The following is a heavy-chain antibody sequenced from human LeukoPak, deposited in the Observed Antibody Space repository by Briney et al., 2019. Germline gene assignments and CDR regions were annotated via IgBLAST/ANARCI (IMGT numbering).Heavy chain of an antibody. D-gene: IGHD2-15*01. J-gene: IGHJ2*01. CDR1: GFSLGTSGVG. CDR2: INWDDDK. CDR3: AHSTHSGCSGGSCPSSPGHPYWYFDL. Sequence: SGPTLLNPTQTLTLTCTFSGFSLGTSGVGVGWIRQPPVKALEWLALINWDDDKGYSPSLKSRLTITKDTSKNQVVLTMTNMDPVDTATYYCAHSTHSGCSGGSCPSSPGHPYWYFDLWGRGTLVTVSA. V-gene: IGHV2-5*02.